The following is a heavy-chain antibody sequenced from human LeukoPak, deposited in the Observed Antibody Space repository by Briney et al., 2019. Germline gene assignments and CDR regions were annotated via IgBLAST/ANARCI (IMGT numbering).Heavy chain of an antibody. Sequence: SETLSLTCAVYGGSFSGYYWSWIRQPPGKGLEWIGEINHSGSTNYNPSLKSRVTISVDTSKNQFSLKLSSVSAADTAVYYCASSTVTTTDDAFDIWGQGTMVTVSS. CDR3: ASSTVTTTDDAFDI. D-gene: IGHD4-17*01. V-gene: IGHV4-34*01. J-gene: IGHJ3*02. CDR1: GGSFSGYY. CDR2: INHSGST.